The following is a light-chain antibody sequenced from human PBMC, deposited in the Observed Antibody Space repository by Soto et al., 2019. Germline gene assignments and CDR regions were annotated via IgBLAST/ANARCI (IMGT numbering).Light chain of an antibody. CDR3: QQYNNFWT. J-gene: IGKJ1*01. V-gene: IGKV1-5*01. CDR1: QSLSSW. Sequence: DIQMTQSPSALSASVGDRVTITCRASQSLSSWLAWYQQKPGKAPRLLIYDASYLERGVPSRFSGSGSGTEFTLTISDLQPDDLATYYCQQYNNFWTFGPGTKVDIK. CDR2: DAS.